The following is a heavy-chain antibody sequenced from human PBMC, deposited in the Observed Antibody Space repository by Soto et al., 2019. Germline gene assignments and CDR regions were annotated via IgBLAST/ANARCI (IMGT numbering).Heavy chain of an antibody. J-gene: IGHJ5*02. D-gene: IGHD3-22*01. CDR3: ARARGPSSGYYPYWFDP. V-gene: IGHV1-69*12. CDR1: GGTFSSYA. CDR2: IIPIFGTA. Sequence: QVQLVQSGAEVKKPGSSVKVSCKASGGTFSSYAITWVRQAPGQGLEWMGGIIPIFGTANYAQKFQGRVTIPADEPTSTGYMELSSVRSEDTAVYYCARARGPSSGYYPYWFDPWGQGTLVTVSS.